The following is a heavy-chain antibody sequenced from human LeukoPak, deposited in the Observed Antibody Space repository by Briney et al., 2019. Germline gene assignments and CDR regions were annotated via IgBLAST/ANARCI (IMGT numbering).Heavy chain of an antibody. J-gene: IGHJ5*02. CDR1: GFTFSSYA. Sequence: GGSLRLSCAASGFTFSSYAMSWVRQAPGKVLEWVSGINWNGGSTGYADSVKGRFTISRDNAKNSLYLQMNSLRAEDTALYYCARDLATVTPESWGQGTLVTVSS. D-gene: IGHD4-17*01. CDR2: INWNGGST. CDR3: ARDLATVTPES. V-gene: IGHV3-20*04.